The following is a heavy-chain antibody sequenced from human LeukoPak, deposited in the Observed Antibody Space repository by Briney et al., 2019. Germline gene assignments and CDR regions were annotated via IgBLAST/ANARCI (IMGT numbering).Heavy chain of an antibody. J-gene: IGHJ4*02. CDR2: INSDGSST. V-gene: IGHV3-74*01. CDR1: GFTFSSYW. Sequence: GGSLRLSCAASGFTFSSYWMHWVRQAPGKGLVWVSRINSDGSSTSCADSVKGRFTISRDNAKNTLYLQMNSLRAEDTAVYYCARVLGYGDYVRYWGQGTLVTVSS. CDR3: ARVLGYGDYVRY. D-gene: IGHD4-17*01.